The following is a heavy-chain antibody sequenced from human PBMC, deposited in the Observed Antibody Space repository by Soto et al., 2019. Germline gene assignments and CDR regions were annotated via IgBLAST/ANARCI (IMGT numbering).Heavy chain of an antibody. D-gene: IGHD6-13*01. CDR1: GFAFSSYA. Sequence: QVQLVESGGGVVQPGRSLRLSRAASGFAFSSYAMHWVRQAPGKGLEWVAVISYDGSNKYYADSVKGRFTISRDNSKNTLYLQMNSLRAEDTAVYYCARDFGSSWHDAFDIWGQGTMVTVSS. V-gene: IGHV3-30-3*01. CDR3: ARDFGSSWHDAFDI. CDR2: ISYDGSNK. J-gene: IGHJ3*02.